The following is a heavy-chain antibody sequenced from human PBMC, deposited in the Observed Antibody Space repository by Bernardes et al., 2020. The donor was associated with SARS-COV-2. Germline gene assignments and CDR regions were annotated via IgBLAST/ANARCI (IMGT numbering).Heavy chain of an antibody. CDR3: AGSTRGNIHDY. Sequence: GGSLRLSCATSGFSFSDRYMDWVRQAPGKGLEWVGRIRSKATSYTTEYAASVQGRFTISRDDSKSSLYLQMNSLKSEDTAVYYCAGSTRGNIHDYWGQGTLVTVSS. V-gene: IGHV3-72*01. D-gene: IGHD2-2*02. J-gene: IGHJ4*02. CDR2: IRSKATSYTT. CDR1: GFSFSDRY.